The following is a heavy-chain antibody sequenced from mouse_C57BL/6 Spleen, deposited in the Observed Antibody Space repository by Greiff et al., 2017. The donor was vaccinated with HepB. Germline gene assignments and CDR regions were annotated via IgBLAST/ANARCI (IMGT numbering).Heavy chain of an antibody. Sequence: VQLKQSGPVLVKPGASVKMSCKASGYTFTDYYMNWVKQSHGKSLEWIGVINPYNGGTSYNQKFKGKATLTVDKSSSTAYMELNSLTSEDSAVYYCARGYYGHYWGQGTTLTVSS. CDR2: INPYNGGT. V-gene: IGHV1-19*01. J-gene: IGHJ2*01. CDR3: ARGYYGHY. CDR1: GYTFTDYY. D-gene: IGHD1-2*01.